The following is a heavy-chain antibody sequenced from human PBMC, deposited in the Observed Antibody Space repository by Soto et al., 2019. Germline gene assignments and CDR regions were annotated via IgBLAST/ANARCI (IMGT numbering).Heavy chain of an antibody. V-gene: IGHV3-30*18. CDR1: GVTFSRQD. D-gene: IGHD6-19*01. CDR2: ISYDGSEK. J-gene: IGHJ6*02. Sequence: SCKASGVTFSRQDMRWVRQAPGEGLEWLSLISYDGSEKWYAESVKGRFTISRDNSKNTLYLQMNSLRGDDTAVYFCAKGYEVSPPVASAWYSNYFYGVDVWGRGTTVTVSS. CDR3: AKGYEVSPPVASAWYSNYFYGVDV.